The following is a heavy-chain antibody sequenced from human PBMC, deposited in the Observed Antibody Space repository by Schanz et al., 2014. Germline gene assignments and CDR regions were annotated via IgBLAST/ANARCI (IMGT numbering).Heavy chain of an antibody. D-gene: IGHD3-10*01. CDR2: LGGSTGGI. CDR3: AKTLGGAGLTLYFDH. J-gene: IGHJ4*02. CDR1: GFTFSTSA. V-gene: IGHV3-23*04. Sequence: EVQLVESGGGFVEPGGSLRLSCEASGFTFSTSAMSWVRQAPGKGLEWVSSLGGSTGGIYYADSVRGRFTISRDNFKNRLYLQMNSLRLEDTAIYYCAKTLGGAGLTLYFDHWGQGSLVTVSS.